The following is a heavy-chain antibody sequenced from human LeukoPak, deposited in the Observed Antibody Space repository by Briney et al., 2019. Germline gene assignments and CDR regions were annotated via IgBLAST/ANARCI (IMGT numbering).Heavy chain of an antibody. D-gene: IGHD6-13*01. Sequence: KPSETLSLTCTVSGGSIATYYWGWIRQPPGKGLEWIGYMSYSGGTIYNPSLMSRVTISVETSKNQFSLKLSSVTAADTAVYYCARIILAGGTGWVPFDYWGQGTLVTVSS. CDR3: ARIILAGGTGWVPFDY. CDR1: GGSIATYY. J-gene: IGHJ4*02. V-gene: IGHV4-59*08. CDR2: MSYSGGT.